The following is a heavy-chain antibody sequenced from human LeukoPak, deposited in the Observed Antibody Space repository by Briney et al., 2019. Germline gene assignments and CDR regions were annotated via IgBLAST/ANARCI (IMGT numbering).Heavy chain of an antibody. Sequence: PGGSLRLPCVASGFSFNNYRLTWVRQAPGKGLEWVANIKQDGSEKQYVDSVKGRFAISRDIAKKSLYLQINTLRAEDTAVYYCVRGPHIAATSYWGQGTLVTVSS. V-gene: IGHV3-7*03. D-gene: IGHD6-25*01. CDR2: IKQDGSEK. CDR3: VRGPHIAATSY. CDR1: GFSFNNYR. J-gene: IGHJ4*02.